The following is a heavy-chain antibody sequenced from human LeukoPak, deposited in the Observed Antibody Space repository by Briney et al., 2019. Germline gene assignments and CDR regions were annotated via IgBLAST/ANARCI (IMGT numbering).Heavy chain of an antibody. V-gene: IGHV4-61*02. J-gene: IGHJ4*02. CDR1: GGSTSSGSYY. Sequence: SETLSLTCTVSGGSTSSGSYYWSWIRQPAGKGLEWIGRIYTSGSTNYNPSLKSRVTISVDTSKNQFSLKLSSVTAADTAVYYCARDAVPRGVTTVVTPGGFDYWGQGTLVTVSS. CDR2: IYTSGST. D-gene: IGHD4-23*01. CDR3: ARDAVPRGVTTVVTPGGFDY.